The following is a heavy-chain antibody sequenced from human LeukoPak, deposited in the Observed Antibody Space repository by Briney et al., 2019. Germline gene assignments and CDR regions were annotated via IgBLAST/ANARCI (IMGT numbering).Heavy chain of an antibody. V-gene: IGHV3-30*01. CDR1: GFTFSSYA. J-gene: IGHJ4*02. Sequence: GSLRLSCAASGFTFSSYAMHWVRQAPGKGLEWVAVISYDGSNKYYADSVKGRFTISRDNSKNTLYLQMNSLRAEDTAVYYCVRDVGGRYYDSSVKGYFDYWGQGTLVTVSS. D-gene: IGHD3-22*01. CDR2: ISYDGSNK. CDR3: VRDVGGRYYDSSVKGYFDY.